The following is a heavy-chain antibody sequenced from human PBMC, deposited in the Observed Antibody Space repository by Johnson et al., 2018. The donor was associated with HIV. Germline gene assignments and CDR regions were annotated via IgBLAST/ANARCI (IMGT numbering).Heavy chain of an antibody. CDR1: GFTFSSYA. CDR3: AKGGWELRHACGI. J-gene: IGHJ3*02. Sequence: VQLVESGGGLVQPGGSLRLSCAASGFTFSSYAMSWVRQAPGKGLEWVSGISGSGGSTSYADSVKGRFTISRDKSKNTLYLQMNSLRAEVTAGFNCAKGGWELRHACGIWGQGTMVTVSS. CDR2: ISGSGGST. V-gene: IGHV3-23*04. D-gene: IGHD1-26*01.